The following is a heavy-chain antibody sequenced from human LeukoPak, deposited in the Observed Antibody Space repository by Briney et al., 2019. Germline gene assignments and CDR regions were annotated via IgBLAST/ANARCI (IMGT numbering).Heavy chain of an antibody. D-gene: IGHD3-22*01. CDR1: GASISSSY. CDR2: MSSGGST. Sequence: SETLSLTCTVSGASISSSYCTWIRQPAGEGLEWIGRMSSGGSTTYNPSFKSRVTMSLDTSKKQFSLNLTPVTAADTAVYYCARDQTYYVSSGYYYVTYLQHWGQGILVTVSS. J-gene: IGHJ1*01. CDR3: ARDQTYYVSSGYYYVTYLQH. V-gene: IGHV4-4*07.